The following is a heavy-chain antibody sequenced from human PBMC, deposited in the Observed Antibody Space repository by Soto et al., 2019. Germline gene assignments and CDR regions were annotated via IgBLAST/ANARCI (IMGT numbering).Heavy chain of an antibody. CDR1: GFTFSNYA. V-gene: IGHV3-23*01. CDR2: ISGSGGST. Sequence: PGGSLRLSCAASGFTFSNYAMTWVRQAPGKGPEWVSAISGSGGSTFYVDSVTGRFTISRDNSKNTLYLQMNSLRVEDTAVYYCAKGRGVAVVGTRVDYWGQGILVTVSS. D-gene: IGHD6-19*01. CDR3: AKGRGVAVVGTRVDY. J-gene: IGHJ4*02.